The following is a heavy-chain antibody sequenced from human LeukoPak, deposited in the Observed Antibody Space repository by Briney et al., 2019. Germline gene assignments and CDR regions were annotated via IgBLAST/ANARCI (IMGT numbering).Heavy chain of an antibody. V-gene: IGHV3-74*01. J-gene: IGHJ4*02. CDR3: ARGPNSNWSGLDF. Sequence: GGSLRLSCTASGFSFSGHWMHWARQLPGEGLVWVSRISPTGSTTSYADSVKGRFTVSRDNAKNTLYLQVNNLRAEDTAVYYCARGPNSNWSGLDFWGQGTLLTVSS. CDR1: GFSFSGHW. CDR2: ISPTGSTT. D-gene: IGHD6-6*01.